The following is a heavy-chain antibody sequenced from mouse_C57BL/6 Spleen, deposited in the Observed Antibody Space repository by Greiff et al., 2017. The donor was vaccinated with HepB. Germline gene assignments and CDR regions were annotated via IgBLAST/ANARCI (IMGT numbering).Heavy chain of an antibody. V-gene: IGHV1-15*01. CDR2: IDPETGGT. CDR3: TREFYYDLYAMDY. D-gene: IGHD2-4*01. CDR1: GYTFTDYE. Sequence: QVHVKQSGAELVRPGASVTLSCKASGYTFTDYEMHWVKQTPVHGLEWIGAIDPETGGTAYNQKFKGKAILTADKSSSTAYMELRSLTSEDSAVYYCTREFYYDLYAMDYWGQGTSVTVSS. J-gene: IGHJ4*01.